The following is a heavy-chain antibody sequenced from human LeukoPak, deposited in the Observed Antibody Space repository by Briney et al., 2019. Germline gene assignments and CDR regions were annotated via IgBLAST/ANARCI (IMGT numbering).Heavy chain of an antibody. CDR1: GGSISSYY. CDR2: IYTSGST. CDR3: ARDQTYYDSSGYSLYAFDI. V-gene: IGHV4-4*07. J-gene: IGHJ3*02. Sequence: SETLSLTCTVSGGSISSYYWSWIRQPAGRGLEWIGLIYTSGSTNYNPSLKSRVTMSVDTSKNQFSLKLSSVTAADTAVYYCARDQTYYDSSGYSLYAFDIWGQGTMVTVSS. D-gene: IGHD3-22*01.